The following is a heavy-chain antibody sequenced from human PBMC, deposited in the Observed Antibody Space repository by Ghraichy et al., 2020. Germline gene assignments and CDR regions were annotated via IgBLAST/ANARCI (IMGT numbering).Heavy chain of an antibody. J-gene: IGHJ3*02. CDR3: AGDFPPYSSSSGSAFDI. CDR1: GGSISSYY. D-gene: IGHD6-6*01. V-gene: IGHV4-59*01. Sequence: SETLSLTCSVSGGSISSYYWSWIRQPPPKGLEWIGYIYYSGSTNYNPSLKSRVTISVDTSKNQFSLKLSSVTAADTAVYYCAGDFPPYSSSSGSAFDIWGQGRMVTVSS. CDR2: IYYSGST.